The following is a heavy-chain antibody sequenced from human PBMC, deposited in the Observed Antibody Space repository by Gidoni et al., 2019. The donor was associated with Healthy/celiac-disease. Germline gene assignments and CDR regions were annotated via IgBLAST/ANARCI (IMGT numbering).Heavy chain of an antibody. CDR2: ISSSRSYI. V-gene: IGHV3-21*01. D-gene: IGHD6-13*01. CDR1: GFTFSRYS. Sequence: EVQQVQSGGGPVKPAGPLRLPCAASGFTFSRYSLNWVRQAPGKALEWVSSISSSRSYIYYADSVKGRFTISRDNAKNSLYLQMNSLRAEDTAVYYCARGPDSSSWYEVNWFDPWGQGTLVTVSS. J-gene: IGHJ5*02. CDR3: ARGPDSSSWYEVNWFDP.